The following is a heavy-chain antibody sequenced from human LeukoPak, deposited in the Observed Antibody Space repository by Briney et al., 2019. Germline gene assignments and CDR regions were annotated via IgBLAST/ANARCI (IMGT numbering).Heavy chain of an antibody. CDR1: GFTFSNYA. CDR3: AKGQDCSGGSCYSKGYYYYGMDV. D-gene: IGHD2-15*01. J-gene: IGHJ6*02. CDR2: VSRDAKER. Sequence: GGSLRLSCVASGFTFSNYAMHWVRQAPGKGLEWAAVVSRDAKERYYGDLVKGRFTISRDNSKNTLYLQMNSLRAEDTAVYYCAKGQDCSGGSCYSKGYYYYGMDVWGQGTTVTVSS. V-gene: IGHV3-30*18.